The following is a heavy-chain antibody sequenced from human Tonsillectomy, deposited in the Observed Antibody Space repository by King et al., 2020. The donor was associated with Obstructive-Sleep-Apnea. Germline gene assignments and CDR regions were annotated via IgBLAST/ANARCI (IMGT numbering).Heavy chain of an antibody. CDR3: ARQRSRTMIVVVNALDY. Sequence: QLQESGPGLVKPSETLSLTCTVSGGSISSSSYYWGWIRQPPGKGLEWIGSIYYSGSTYYNPSLKSRVTISVDTSKNQFSLKLSSVTAADTAVYYCARQRSRTMIVVVNALDYWGQGTLVTVSS. CDR2: IYYSGST. J-gene: IGHJ4*02. CDR1: GGSISSSSYY. V-gene: IGHV4-39*01. D-gene: IGHD3-22*01.